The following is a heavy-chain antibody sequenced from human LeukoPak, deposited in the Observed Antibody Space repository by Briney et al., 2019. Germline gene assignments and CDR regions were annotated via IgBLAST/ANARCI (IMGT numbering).Heavy chain of an antibody. J-gene: IGHJ4*01. CDR3: AREADPSLYASSSPDY. V-gene: IGHV3-74*01. CDR1: GFGFSNFW. CDR2: IKPDGTTS. Sequence: GGSLRLSCAASGFGFSNFWMHWVRQAPGKGLVWVARIKPDGTTSVYADSVKGRFTISRDNLKNTLYLQMRSLRAEDTAVYFCAREADPSLYASSSPDYWGQGTPVTVSS. D-gene: IGHD2/OR15-2a*01.